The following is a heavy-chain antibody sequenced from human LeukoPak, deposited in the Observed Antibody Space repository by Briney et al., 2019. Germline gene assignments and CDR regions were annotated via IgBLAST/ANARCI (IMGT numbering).Heavy chain of an antibody. J-gene: IGHJ4*02. D-gene: IGHD3-3*01. V-gene: IGHV1-24*01. CDR1: GYTLTELS. CDR2: FVPEDGET. Sequence: GASVKVSCEVSGYTLTELSMHWVRQAPGKGLEWMGGFVPEDGETIYAQKFQGRVTITEDTSTDTAYMELSSLRSEDTAVYYCATATEWLNFDYWGQGTLVTVSS. CDR3: ATATEWLNFDY.